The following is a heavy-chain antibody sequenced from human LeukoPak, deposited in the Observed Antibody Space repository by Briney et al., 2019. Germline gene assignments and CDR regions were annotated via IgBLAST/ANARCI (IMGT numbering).Heavy chain of an antibody. D-gene: IGHD3-22*01. CDR1: GFTFSDYY. CDR3: ARDDQNYYDSSGLVDY. V-gene: IGHV3-11*06. J-gene: IGHJ4*02. CDR2: ISSSSSYI. Sequence: GGSLRLSCAASGFTFSDYYMSWIRQAPGKGLEWVSSISSSSSYIYYADSVKGRFTISRDNAKNSLYLQMNSLRAEDTAVYYCARDDQNYYDSSGLVDYWGQGTLVTVSS.